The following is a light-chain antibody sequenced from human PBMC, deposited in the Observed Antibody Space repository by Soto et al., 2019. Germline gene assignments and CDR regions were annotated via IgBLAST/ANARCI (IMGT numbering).Light chain of an antibody. CDR1: QDISTY. Sequence: DIQMTQAPSSLSASVGDRVTITCRARQDISTYLAWYQQKPGKVPKLLISAAYTLQSGVPPRFSGSGSGTDFTITNSSRLPEDVAANYCQKYNNAPLTFGGGTKVEIK. V-gene: IGKV1-27*01. CDR3: QKYNNAPLT. CDR2: AAY. J-gene: IGKJ4*01.